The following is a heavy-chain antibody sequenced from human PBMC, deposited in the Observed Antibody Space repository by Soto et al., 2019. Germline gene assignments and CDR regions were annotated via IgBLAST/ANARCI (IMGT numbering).Heavy chain of an antibody. V-gene: IGHV3-73*01. CDR2: IRSKANSYAT. CDR1: GFTFSGSA. D-gene: IGHD3-22*01. J-gene: IGHJ4*02. CDR3: TSTYYYDSSGYYGDDYFDY. Sequence: GGSLRLSCAASGFTFSGSAMHWVRQASGKGLEWVGRIRSKANSYATAYAASVKGRFTISRDDSKNTAYLQMNSLKTEDTAVYYCTSTYYYDSSGYYGDDYFDYWGQGTLVTVSS.